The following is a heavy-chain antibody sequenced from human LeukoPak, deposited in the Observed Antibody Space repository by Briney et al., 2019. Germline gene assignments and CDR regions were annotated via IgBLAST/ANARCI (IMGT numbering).Heavy chain of an antibody. D-gene: IGHD5-24*01. J-gene: IGHJ6*03. CDR1: GGTFSSYA. V-gene: IGHV1-69*05. Sequence: VASVKVSCKASGGTFSSYAISWVRQAPGQGLEWMGGIIPIFGTANYAQKFQGRVTITTDESTSTAYMELSSLRSEDTAVYYCARVGRDGYNPRDPYYYYYMDVWGKGTTVTVSS. CDR2: IIPIFGTA. CDR3: ARVGRDGYNPRDPYYYYYMDV.